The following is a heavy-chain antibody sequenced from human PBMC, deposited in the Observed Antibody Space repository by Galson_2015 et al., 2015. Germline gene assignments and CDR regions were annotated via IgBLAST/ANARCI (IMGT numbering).Heavy chain of an antibody. Sequence: SLRLSCAASGFTFDDYGMSWVRQAPGKGLEWVSGINWNGGSTGYADSVKGRFTISRDNAKNSLYLQMNSLRAEDTALYHCARGAGSGSSPYYYYYMDVWGKGTTVTVSS. J-gene: IGHJ6*03. CDR3: ARGAGSGSSPYYYYYMDV. D-gene: IGHD3-10*01. V-gene: IGHV3-20*01. CDR1: GFTFDDYG. CDR2: INWNGGST.